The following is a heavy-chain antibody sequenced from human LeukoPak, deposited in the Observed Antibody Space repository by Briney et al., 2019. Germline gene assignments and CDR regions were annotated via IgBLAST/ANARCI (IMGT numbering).Heavy chain of an antibody. CDR3: ARPQGYCSGGSCYFDY. CDR1: GFTFSDYY. D-gene: IGHD2-15*01. CDR2: ISSSGSTI. J-gene: IGHJ4*02. Sequence: GGSLRLSCAASGFTFSDYYMSWIREAPGKGLEWVSYISSSGSTIYYADSVKGRFTISRDNAKNSLYLQMNSLRAEDTAVYYCARPQGYCSGGSCYFDYWGQGTLVTVSS. V-gene: IGHV3-11*01.